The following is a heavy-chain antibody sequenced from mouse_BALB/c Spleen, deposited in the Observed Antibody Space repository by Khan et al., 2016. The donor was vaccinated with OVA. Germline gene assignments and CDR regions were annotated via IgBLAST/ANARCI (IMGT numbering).Heavy chain of an antibody. CDR3: ARDGSRYNYAMDY. J-gene: IGHJ4*01. D-gene: IGHD2-3*01. CDR2: ISYSGST. Sequence: VQLKESGPGLVKPSQSLSLTCTVTGYSITSDYAWNWLRQFPGNKLEWMGYISYSGSTNYNPALKSRISITRDTSKNQFFLQLNSVTTEDTATYYCARDGSRYNYAMDYWGQGTSVTVSS. CDR1: GYSITSDYA. V-gene: IGHV3-2*02.